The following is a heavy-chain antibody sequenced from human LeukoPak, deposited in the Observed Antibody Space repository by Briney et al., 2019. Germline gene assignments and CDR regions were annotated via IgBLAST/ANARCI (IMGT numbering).Heavy chain of an antibody. J-gene: IGHJ3*02. V-gene: IGHV3-30*02. D-gene: IGHD1-1*01. CDR1: GFTFSSYG. CDR3: ASLGNWNDAFDI. Sequence: GGSLRLSCAASGFTFSSYGMHWVRQAPGKGLEWVAFIRYDGSNKYYADSVKGRFTISRDNSKNTLYLQMNSLRAEDTAVYYCASLGNWNDAFDIWGQGTMVTVSS. CDR2: IRYDGSNK.